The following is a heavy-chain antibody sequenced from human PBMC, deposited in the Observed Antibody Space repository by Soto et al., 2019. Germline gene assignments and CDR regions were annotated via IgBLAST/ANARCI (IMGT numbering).Heavy chain of an antibody. V-gene: IGHV3-30*03. D-gene: IGHD3-3*01. CDR1: GFTFSSYG. CDR2: ISYDGSNK. Sequence: GGSLRLSCAASGFTFSSYGMHWVRQAPGKGLEWVAVISYDGSNKYYADSVKGRFTVSRDNSKNTLFLQMNSLRAEDTAVYYCARDREMEWFLTSRAQRTLVTVSS. CDR3: ARDREMEWFLTS. J-gene: IGHJ4*02.